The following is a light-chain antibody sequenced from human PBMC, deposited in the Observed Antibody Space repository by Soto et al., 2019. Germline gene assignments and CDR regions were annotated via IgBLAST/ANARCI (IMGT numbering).Light chain of an antibody. J-gene: IGKJ1*01. Sequence: EIVMTQSPATLSVSPGERATLSCRASQSVSSSLAWYQQKPGQAPRLLIYGASTSATGIPARFSGSGSGTEFTLTISSLQSEGFAVYYGQQYNNWWTFGQGTKVEVK. CDR1: QSVSSS. V-gene: IGKV3-15*01. CDR2: GAS. CDR3: QQYNNWWT.